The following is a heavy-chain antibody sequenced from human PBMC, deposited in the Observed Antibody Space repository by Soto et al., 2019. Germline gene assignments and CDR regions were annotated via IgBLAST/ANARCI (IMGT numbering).Heavy chain of an antibody. CDR2: INSDGSVS. Sequence: EVKLVESGGGLVQPGGSLRLSCAASGFTFRHYWMYWVRQAPGKGLVWVSRINSDGSVSSYADSVKGRLTISRDNVKNTLYLQMNRLRAEDTAVYYCARGDCVGGTCYSLAGSFYYYMDVWGKGTTDTVFS. CDR1: GFTFRHYW. D-gene: IGHD2-15*01. J-gene: IGHJ6*03. V-gene: IGHV3-74*01. CDR3: ARGDCVGGTCYSLAGSFYYYMDV.